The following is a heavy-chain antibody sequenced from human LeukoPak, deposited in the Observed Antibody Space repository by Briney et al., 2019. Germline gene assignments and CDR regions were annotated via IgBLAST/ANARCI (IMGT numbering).Heavy chain of an antibody. CDR1: GFTFNTHG. CDR3: AVRSSSSCFDY. CDR2: IQFDGSKI. Sequence: GGSLRLSCVASGFTFNTHGMHWVRQAPGKGLEWVAFIQFDGSKIDYADSVKGRFTISRDNSENTLYLQMNSLGAEDTAVYYCAVRSSSSCFDYWGQGTLVTVSS. D-gene: IGHD6-6*01. J-gene: IGHJ4*02. V-gene: IGHV3-30*02.